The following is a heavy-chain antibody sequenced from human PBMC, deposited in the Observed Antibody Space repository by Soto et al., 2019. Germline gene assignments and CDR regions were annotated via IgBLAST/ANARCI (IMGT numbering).Heavy chain of an antibody. CDR3: AKGYYDFWSGTHRRFDP. CDR2: ISGSGGST. CDR1: GFTFSSYA. Sequence: GGSLRLSCAASGFTFSSYAMSWVRQAPGKGLEWVSAISGSGGSTYYADSVKGRFTISRDNSKNTLYLQMNSLRAEDTAVYYCAKGYYDFWSGTHRRFDPWGQGTLVTVSS. D-gene: IGHD3-3*01. V-gene: IGHV3-23*01. J-gene: IGHJ5*02.